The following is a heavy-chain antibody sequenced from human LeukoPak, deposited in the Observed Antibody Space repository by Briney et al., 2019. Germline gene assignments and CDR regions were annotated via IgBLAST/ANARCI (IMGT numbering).Heavy chain of an antibody. D-gene: IGHD1-7*01. J-gene: IGHJ4*02. V-gene: IGHV3-7*01. Sequence: GGSLRLSCAASGLTFSNNWMTWVRQAPGKGLEWLANINPGGTDKYYVDSMRGRFAISRDNAKNSLYLHIDGLSDDDTAVYYCARHSDWSYDYWGQGTLVIVSS. CDR3: ARHSDWSYDY. CDR2: INPGGTDK. CDR1: GLTFSNNW.